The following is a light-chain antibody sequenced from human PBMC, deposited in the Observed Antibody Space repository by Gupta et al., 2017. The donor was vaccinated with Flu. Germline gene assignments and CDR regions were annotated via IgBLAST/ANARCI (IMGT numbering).Light chain of an antibody. V-gene: IGLV1-51*02. CDR3: ASLDRTLVALL. CDR2: END. Sequence: KVSISCSGSSSNIGNNYVSWYQQRPVTAPKLLIYENDMRPSGIPDRFSGSKSGTSATLGITGLQTGDEANYYCASLDRTLVALLFGVGTKLTVL. J-gene: IGLJ2*01. CDR1: SSNIGNNY.